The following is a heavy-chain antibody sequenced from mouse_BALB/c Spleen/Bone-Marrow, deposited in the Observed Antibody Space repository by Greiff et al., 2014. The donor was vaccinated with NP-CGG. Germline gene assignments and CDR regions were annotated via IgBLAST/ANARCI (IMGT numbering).Heavy chain of an antibody. CDR1: GYTFTSYY. J-gene: IGHJ4*01. V-gene: IGHV1S56*01. CDR3: ARDTMDY. CDR2: IYPGNVNT. Sequence: VQWVESGPELVKPGASVRISCKASGYTFTSYYIHWVKQRPGQGLEWIGWIYPGNVNTKYNEKFKGKATLTADKSSSTAYMQLSSLTSEDSAVYFCARDTMDYWGQGTSVTVSS.